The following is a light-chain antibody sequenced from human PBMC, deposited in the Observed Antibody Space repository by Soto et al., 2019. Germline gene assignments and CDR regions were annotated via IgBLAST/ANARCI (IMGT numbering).Light chain of an antibody. CDR2: RDS. V-gene: IGLV3-9*01. CDR3: QVCDSSTARV. J-gene: IGLJ3*02. Sequence: SYELTQPLSVSVALGQTARITCGGTNIGSKNVHWYQQKPGQAPVLVIYRDSNRPSGIPERFSGSNSGNTGTLTISRAQAGDEADYYCQVCDSSTARVFGGGTTLTVL. CDR1: NIGSKN.